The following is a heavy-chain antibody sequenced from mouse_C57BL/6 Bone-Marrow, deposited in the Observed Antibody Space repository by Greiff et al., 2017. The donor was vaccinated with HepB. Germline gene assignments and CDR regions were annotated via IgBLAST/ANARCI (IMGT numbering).Heavy chain of an antibody. J-gene: IGHJ1*03. V-gene: IGHV1-66*01. CDR3: ARGGYYGSSYDWYFDV. CDR2: IYPGSGNT. CDR1: GYSFTSYY. D-gene: IGHD1-1*01. Sequence: QVQLKESGPELVKPGASVKISCKASGYSFTSYYIHWVKQRPGQGLEWTGWIYPGSGNTKYNEKFKGKATLTADTSSSTAYMQRSSRTSEDSAVYYCARGGYYGSSYDWYFDVWGTGTTVTVSS.